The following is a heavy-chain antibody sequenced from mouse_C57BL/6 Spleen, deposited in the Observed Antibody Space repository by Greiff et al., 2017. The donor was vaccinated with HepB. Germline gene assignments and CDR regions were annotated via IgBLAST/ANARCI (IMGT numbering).Heavy chain of an antibody. Sequence: VKLVESGPELVKPGASVKISCKASGYSFTSYYIHWVKQRPGQGLEWIGWIYPGSGNTKYNEKFKGKATLTADTSSSTAYMQLSSLTSEDSAVYYCAKRFHAMDYWGQGTSVTVSS. CDR1: GYSFTSYY. V-gene: IGHV1-66*01. CDR2: IYPGSGNT. J-gene: IGHJ4*01. CDR3: AKRFHAMDY.